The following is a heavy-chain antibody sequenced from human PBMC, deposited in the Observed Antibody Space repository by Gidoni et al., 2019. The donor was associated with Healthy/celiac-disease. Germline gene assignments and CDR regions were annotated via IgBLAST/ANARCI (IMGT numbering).Heavy chain of an antibody. CDR2: ISGSGGST. CDR1: GFPFRSYA. CDR3: AKVSSSHYYYYMDV. D-gene: IGHD6-13*01. J-gene: IGHJ6*03. Sequence: EVQLLESAGGLVQPGGSLRLSWAAPGFPFRSYAMSWVRQAPGQGLEWVSAISGSGGSTYYADSVKGRFTISRDNSKNTLYLQMNSLRAEDTAVYYCAKVSSSHYYYYMDVWGKGTTVTVSS. V-gene: IGHV3-23*01.